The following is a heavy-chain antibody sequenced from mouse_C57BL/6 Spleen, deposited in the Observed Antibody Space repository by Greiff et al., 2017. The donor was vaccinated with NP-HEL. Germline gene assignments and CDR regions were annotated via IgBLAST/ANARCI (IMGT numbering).Heavy chain of an antibody. CDR3: ARDYDGYSGTFDV. V-gene: IGHV1-18*01. Sequence: EVQLKESGPELVKPGASVKIPCKASGYTFTDYNMDWVKQSHGKSLEWIGDINPNNGGTIYNQKFKGKATLTVDKSSSTAYMELRSLTSEDTAVYYCARDYDGYSGTFDVWGTGTTVTVSS. CDR2: INPNNGGT. D-gene: IGHD2-3*01. CDR1: GYTFTDYN. J-gene: IGHJ1*03.